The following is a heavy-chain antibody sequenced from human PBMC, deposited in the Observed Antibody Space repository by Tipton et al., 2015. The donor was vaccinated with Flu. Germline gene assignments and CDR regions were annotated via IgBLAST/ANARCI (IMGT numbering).Heavy chain of an antibody. J-gene: IGHJ4*02. CDR2: IYYSGST. V-gene: IGHV4-61*10. D-gene: IGHD3-10*01. CDR3: ARVLAGHFGEGYFFDY. Sequence: TLSLTCTVSGGSISSGSYYWTWIRQPAGKGLEWIGYIYYSGSTNYNPSLKSRVSMSADTSMNQFSLRLNSMTAADTAIYYCARVLAGHFGEGYFFDYWGQGALVTVSS. CDR1: GGSISSGSYY.